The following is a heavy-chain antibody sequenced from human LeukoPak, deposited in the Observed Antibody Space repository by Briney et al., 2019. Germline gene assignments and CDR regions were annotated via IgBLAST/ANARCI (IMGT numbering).Heavy chain of an antibody. CDR3: ARLKTGTGRTAPLDY. CDR2: ISHDGGG. J-gene: IGHJ4*02. CDR1: GFTFSTYA. V-gene: IGHV3-30*04. Sequence: PGGSLRLSCAASGFTFSTYAMHWVRQTPDKGLEWVAVISHDGGGVYADSLKSRFTISRDNSANPLSLQMNSLRGEDTAIYHCARLKTGTGRTAPLDYSGQGNLVTVSS. D-gene: IGHD1-1*01.